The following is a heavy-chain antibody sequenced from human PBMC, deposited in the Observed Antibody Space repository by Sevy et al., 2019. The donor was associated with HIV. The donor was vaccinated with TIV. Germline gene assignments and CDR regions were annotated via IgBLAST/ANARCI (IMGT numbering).Heavy chain of an antibody. V-gene: IGHV3-23*01. CDR1: GFTFSNYA. CDR3: AKVDVVVPVADYGLDV. CDR2: ISRSGGST. Sequence: GGSLRLSCAASGFTFSNYAMSWVRQAPGKGLEWVSSISRSGGSTYYADSVKGRFTISRDNSKNTLYLQKNSLRAEETAVYYCAKVDVVVPVADYGLDVWGQGTTVTVSS. J-gene: IGHJ6*02. D-gene: IGHD2-2*01.